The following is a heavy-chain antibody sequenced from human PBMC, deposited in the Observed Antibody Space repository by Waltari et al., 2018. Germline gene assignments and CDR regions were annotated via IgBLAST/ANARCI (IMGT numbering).Heavy chain of an antibody. CDR3: ARDLRKAAAGDLDI. D-gene: IGHD6-13*01. J-gene: IGHJ3*02. V-gene: IGHV4-4*02. CDR1: GGSISSSNW. CDR2: IYHSGST. Sequence: QVQLQESGPGLVKPSGTLSLTCAVSGGSISSSNWWSLVPRPPGKGLEWIGEIYHSGSTNYNPSLKSRVTISVDKSKNQFSLKLSSVTAADTAVYYCARDLRKAAAGDLDIWGQGTMVTVSS.